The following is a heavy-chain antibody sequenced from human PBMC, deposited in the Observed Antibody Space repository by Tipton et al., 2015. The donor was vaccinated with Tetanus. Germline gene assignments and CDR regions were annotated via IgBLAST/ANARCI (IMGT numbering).Heavy chain of an antibody. V-gene: IGHV4-39*07. J-gene: IGHJ3*02. CDR2: IYYTGST. CDR1: GGSISSSTYY. Sequence: TLSLTCTVYGGSISSSTYYWGWLRQPPGKGLEWIATIYYTGSTYYNPSLKSRVTISADTSKNQFSLRLISLTAADTAVYYCARSRGYDFWGGPSTIDAFDIWGQGTLVTVSS. CDR3: ARSRGYDFWGGPSTIDAFDI. D-gene: IGHD3-3*01.